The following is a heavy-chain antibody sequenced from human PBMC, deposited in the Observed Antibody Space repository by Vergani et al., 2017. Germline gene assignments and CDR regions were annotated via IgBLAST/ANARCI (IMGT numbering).Heavy chain of an antibody. J-gene: IGHJ4*02. CDR2: VSGSSATP. V-gene: IGHV3-23*01. Sequence: EVQLLESGGGLVQPGGSLRLSCEASGFSFPGYAMSWVRQAPGKGLEWVSSVSGSSATPYYADSVKGRFIISRDNSKNTLHLQMNNLRDDHTAVYYCTKGSRGYTGYFFDYWGQGTLATVSS. CDR3: TKGSRGYTGYFFDY. D-gene: IGHD5-12*01. CDR1: GFSFPGYA.